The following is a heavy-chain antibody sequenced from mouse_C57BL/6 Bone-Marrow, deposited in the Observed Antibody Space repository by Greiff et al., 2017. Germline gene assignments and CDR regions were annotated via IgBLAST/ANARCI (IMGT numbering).Heavy chain of an antibody. CDR3: ARGDYRNDYYAMDY. Sequence: ESGPGLVKPSQSLSLTCSVTGYSITSGYYWNWIRQFPGNKLEWMGYISYDGSNNYNPSLKNRISITRDTSKNQFFLKLNSVTTEDTATYYCARGDYRNDYYAMDYWGQGTSVTVSS. J-gene: IGHJ4*01. D-gene: IGHD2-5*01. CDR1: GYSITSGYY. V-gene: IGHV3-6*01. CDR2: ISYDGSN.